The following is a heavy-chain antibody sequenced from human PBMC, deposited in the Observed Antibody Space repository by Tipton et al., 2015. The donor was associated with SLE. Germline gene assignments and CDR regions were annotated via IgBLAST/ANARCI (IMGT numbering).Heavy chain of an antibody. CDR2: INHSGST. CDR1: GGSFSGYY. J-gene: IGHJ4*02. CDR3: AREQADY. Sequence: TLSLTCAVYGGSFSGYYWSWIRQPPGKGLEWIGKINHSGSTNYNPSLKSRVTMSVDTSKSQFSLKLSSVTAADTAVYYCAREQADYWGQGTLVTVSS. V-gene: IGHV4-34*01. D-gene: IGHD6-13*01.